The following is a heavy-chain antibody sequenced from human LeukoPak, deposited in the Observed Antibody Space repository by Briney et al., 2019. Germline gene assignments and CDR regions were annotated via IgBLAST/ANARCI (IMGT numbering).Heavy chain of an antibody. Sequence: GASVKVSCKASGYTFTGYYMHWVRQAPGQGLEWMGWINPNSGGTNYAQKFQGRVTVTRDTSTSTAYMELSRLRSDDTAVYYCARDRSVKYYFDYWGQGTLVTVSS. CDR2: INPNSGGT. D-gene: IGHD5/OR15-5a*01. CDR1: GYTFTGYY. V-gene: IGHV1-2*02. J-gene: IGHJ4*02. CDR3: ARDRSVKYYFDY.